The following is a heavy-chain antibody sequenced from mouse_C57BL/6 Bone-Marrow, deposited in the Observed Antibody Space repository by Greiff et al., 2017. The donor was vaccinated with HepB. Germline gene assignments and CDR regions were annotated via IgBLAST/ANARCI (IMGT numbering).Heavy chain of an antibody. Sequence: DVKLQESGEGLVKPGGSLKLSCAASGFTFSSYAMSWVRQTPEKRLEWVAYISSGGDYIYYADTVKGRFTISRDNARNTLYLQMSSLKSEDTAMYYCTRAHSNFAWFAYWGQGTLVTVSA. CDR3: TRAHSNFAWFAY. D-gene: IGHD2-5*01. CDR2: ISSGGDYI. J-gene: IGHJ3*01. CDR1: GFTFSSYA. V-gene: IGHV5-9-1*02.